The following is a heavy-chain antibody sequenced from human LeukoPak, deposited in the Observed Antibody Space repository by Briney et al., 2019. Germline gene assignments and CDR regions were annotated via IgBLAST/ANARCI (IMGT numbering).Heavy chain of an antibody. CDR2: IRYDGSNK. J-gene: IGHJ4*02. V-gene: IGHV3-30*02. CDR1: GFTFSSYG. D-gene: IGHD3-22*01. Sequence: GGSLRLSCAASGFTFSSYGMHWVRQAPGKGLEWVAFIRYDGSNKYYADSVKGRFTISRDNSKNTLYLQMDSLRAEDTAVYYCAKDPDSSGYGDYWGQGTLVTVSS. CDR3: AKDPDSSGYGDY.